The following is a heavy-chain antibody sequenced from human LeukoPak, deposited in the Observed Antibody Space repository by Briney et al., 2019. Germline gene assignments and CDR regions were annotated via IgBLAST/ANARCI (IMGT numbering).Heavy chain of an antibody. V-gene: IGHV3-30*01. CDR2: ISYDGINR. CDR1: GGSISSSSYY. J-gene: IGHJ5*02. D-gene: IGHD3-3*01. Sequence: LSLTCTVSGGSISSSSYYWGWVRQAPSKGLEWVALISYDGINRYYADSVKGRFTISRDTSKNTLYLQMNSLRAEDTAVYYCARAMGYDFFLDGFDPWGQGTLVTVSS. CDR3: ARAMGYDFFLDGFDP.